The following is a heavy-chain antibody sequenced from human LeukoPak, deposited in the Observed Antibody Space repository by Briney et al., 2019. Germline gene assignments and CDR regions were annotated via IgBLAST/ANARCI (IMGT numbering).Heavy chain of an antibody. CDR2: IYSGDNT. CDR1: GFTVSSNY. J-gene: IGHJ4*02. V-gene: IGHV3-66*01. CDR3: ARDYYDILTANRQTKSSYFDY. D-gene: IGHD3-9*01. Sequence: GGSLRLSCVASGFTVSSNYMSWVRQAPGKGLEWVSVIYSGDNTYYVDSVKGRFTISRDSSKNTLYLQMNSLRAEDTAVYYCARDYYDILTANRQTKSSYFDYWGQGTLVAVSS.